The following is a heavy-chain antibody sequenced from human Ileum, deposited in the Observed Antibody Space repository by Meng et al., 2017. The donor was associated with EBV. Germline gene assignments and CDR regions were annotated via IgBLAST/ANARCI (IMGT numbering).Heavy chain of an antibody. CDR3: ARDTHSGWHFDH. Sequence: VQPVGDGGGGLKPPVGSLRPACAASGFSVSDNYLSWVRQTPGKGLDWVSVIYSDGSTFYADSVKGRLTISRDNSKNTLYLQLNDLRVEDTAVYYCARDTHSGWHFDHWGQGTLVTVSS. V-gene: IGHV3-53*01. CDR1: GFSVSDNY. D-gene: IGHD6-19*01. CDR2: IYSDGST. J-gene: IGHJ4*02.